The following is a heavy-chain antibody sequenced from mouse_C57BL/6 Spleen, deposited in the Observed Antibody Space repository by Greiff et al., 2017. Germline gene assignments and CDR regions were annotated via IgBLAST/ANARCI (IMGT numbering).Heavy chain of an antibody. CDR3: ARAPYYYGSSYRYYFDY. CDR1: GFTFSSYA. J-gene: IGHJ2*01. Sequence: EVQGVESGGGLVKPGGSLKLSCAASGFTFSSYAMSWVRQTPEKRLEWVATISDGGSYTYYPDNVKGRFTISRDNAKNNLYLQMSHLKSEDTAMYYCARAPYYYGSSYRYYFDYWGQGTTLTVSS. D-gene: IGHD1-1*01. V-gene: IGHV5-4*01. CDR2: ISDGGSYT.